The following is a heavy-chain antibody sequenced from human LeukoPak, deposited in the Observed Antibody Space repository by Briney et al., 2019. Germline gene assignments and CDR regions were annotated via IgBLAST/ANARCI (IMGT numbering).Heavy chain of an antibody. D-gene: IGHD6-13*01. CDR2: ISSSGTTI. V-gene: IGHV3-11*04. J-gene: IGHJ6*01. Sequence: GGSLRLSCAASGFTFSDYYMSWIRQAPGKGLEWLSYISSSGTTIYYTDSVKGRFTISRDNAKNSLYLQMNSLRAEDTAVYYCASSIFAAAGSYYYYGMDVWGQGTTVTVSS. CDR1: GFTFSDYY. CDR3: ASSIFAAAGSYYYYGMDV.